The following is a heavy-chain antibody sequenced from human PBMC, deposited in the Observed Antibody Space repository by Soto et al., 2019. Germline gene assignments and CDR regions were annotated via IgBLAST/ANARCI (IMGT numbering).Heavy chain of an antibody. CDR1: GFTFSSYA. Sequence: PGGSLRLSCAASGFTFSSYAMSWVRQAPGKGLEWVSAISGSGGSTYYADSVKGRFTISRGNSKNTLYLQMNSLRAEDTAVYYCAKDLGRIAAAEPDYWGQGTLVTVSS. CDR3: AKDLGRIAAAEPDY. J-gene: IGHJ4*02. D-gene: IGHD6-13*01. CDR2: ISGSGGST. V-gene: IGHV3-23*01.